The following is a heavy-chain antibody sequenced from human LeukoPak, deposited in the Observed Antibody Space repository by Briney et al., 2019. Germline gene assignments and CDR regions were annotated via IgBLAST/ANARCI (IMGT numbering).Heavy chain of an antibody. Sequence: PSETLSLTCTVSGYSISSGYYWGWIRQPPGKGLEWIGSIYHSGSTYYNPSLKSRVTISVDTSKNQFSLKLSSVTAADTAVYYCASTYYDFWSDPRVGFDPWGQGTLVTVSS. CDR3: ASTYYDFWSDPRVGFDP. CDR2: IYHSGST. D-gene: IGHD3-3*01. J-gene: IGHJ5*02. V-gene: IGHV4-38-2*02. CDR1: GYSISSGYY.